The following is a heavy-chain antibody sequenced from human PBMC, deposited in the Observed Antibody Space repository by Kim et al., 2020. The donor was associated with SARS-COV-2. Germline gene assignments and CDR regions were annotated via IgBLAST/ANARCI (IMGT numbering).Heavy chain of an antibody. V-gene: IGHV2-5*02. CDR3: AHIIPQLAMELNYFDY. CDR2: IYWDDDK. Sequence: SGPTLVKPTQTLTLTCTFSGFSLSTSGVGVGWIRQPPGKALEWLALIYWDDDKRYSPSLKSRLTITKDTSKNQVVLTMTNMDPVDTATYYCAHIIPQLAMELNYFDYWGQGTLVTVSS. D-gene: IGHD6-13*01. J-gene: IGHJ4*02. CDR1: GFSLSTSGVG.